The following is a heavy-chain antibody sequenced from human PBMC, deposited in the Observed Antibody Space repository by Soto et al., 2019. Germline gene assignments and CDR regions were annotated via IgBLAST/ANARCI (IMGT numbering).Heavy chain of an antibody. D-gene: IGHD4-17*01. CDR2: ISGSGGST. V-gene: IGHV3-23*04. Sequence: EVQLVESGGGLVKPGGSLRLSCAASGFTFSSYSMNWVRQAPGKGLEWVSAISGSGGSTYYADSVKGRFTISRDNSKNTLYLQMNSLRAEDTAVYYCASGDYGDYGGYWGQGTLVTVSS. J-gene: IGHJ4*02. CDR1: GFTFSSYS. CDR3: ASGDYGDYGGY.